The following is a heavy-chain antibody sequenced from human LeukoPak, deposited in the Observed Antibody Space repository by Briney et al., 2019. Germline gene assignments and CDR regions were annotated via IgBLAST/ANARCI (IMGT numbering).Heavy chain of an antibody. CDR3: ATTRGGDYYYDSSGYWSYGY. CDR2: MNPNSGNT. CDR1: GYTFTSYD. Sequence: GASVKVSCEASGYTFTSYDINWVRQATGQGLEWMGWMNPNSGNTGYAQKFQGRVTMTRNTSISTAYMELSSLRSEDTAVYYCATTRGGDYYYDSSGYWSYGYWGQGTLVTVSS. J-gene: IGHJ4*02. V-gene: IGHV1-8*01. D-gene: IGHD3-22*01.